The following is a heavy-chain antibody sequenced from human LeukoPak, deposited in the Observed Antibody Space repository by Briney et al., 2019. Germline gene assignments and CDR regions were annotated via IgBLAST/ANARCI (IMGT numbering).Heavy chain of an antibody. CDR2: ISAYNGNT. Sequence: ASVKVSCKASGYTFTSYGISWVRQAPGQGLEWMGWISAYNGNTNYAQKLQGRVTMTRDTSISTAYMELSRLRSDDTAVYYCARDEAARPIPRWFDPWGQGTLVTVSS. J-gene: IGHJ5*02. V-gene: IGHV1-18*01. CDR1: GYTFTSYG. CDR3: ARDEAARPIPRWFDP. D-gene: IGHD6-6*01.